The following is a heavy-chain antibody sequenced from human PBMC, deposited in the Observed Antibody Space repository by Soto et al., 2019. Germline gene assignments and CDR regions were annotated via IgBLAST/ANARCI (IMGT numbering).Heavy chain of an antibody. CDR1: GYTFTSYG. CDR3: ARDTYDTTGYPLDY. J-gene: IGHJ4*02. D-gene: IGHD3-22*01. Sequence: GASVKVSCKASGYTFTSYGISWVRQAPGQGLEWMGWISTFHGNTNYAQKFQGGVTMTTDTSTSTAYMELRSLTSDDTAIYYCARDTYDTTGYPLDYLGQGTLVTVSS. CDR2: ISTFHGNT. V-gene: IGHV1-18*04.